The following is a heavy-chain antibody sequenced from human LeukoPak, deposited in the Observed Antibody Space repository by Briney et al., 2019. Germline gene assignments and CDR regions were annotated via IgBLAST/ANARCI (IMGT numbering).Heavy chain of an antibody. J-gene: IGHJ4*01. D-gene: IGHD2-2*01. CDR2: IRYDASNK. Sequence: GGSLRLSCAASGCTFSSYGMHWVRQAPGKGLEWVAFIRYDASNKYYGDSVKGRSIISRDYSKNTLYLQINSQSADAAAVYHCAKRHCSRSSCFPYFDDYCRQTPLVAVSS. V-gene: IGHV3-30*02. CDR3: AKRHCSRSSCFPYFDDY. CDR1: GCTFSSYG.